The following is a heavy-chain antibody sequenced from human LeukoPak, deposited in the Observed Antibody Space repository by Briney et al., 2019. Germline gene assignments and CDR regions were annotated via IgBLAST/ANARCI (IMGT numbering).Heavy chain of an antibody. CDR2: TNHGGST. CDR3: ARLIYYDTSGYLDY. J-gene: IGHJ4*02. CDR1: GGSFSSYY. V-gene: IGHV4-34*01. D-gene: IGHD3-22*01. Sequence: SETLSLTCAVYGGSFSSYYWSWIRQPPGKGLEWIGKTNHGGSTNYNPSLKSRVTISVDMSKNQFSLKLSSVTAADTAVYYCARLIYYDTSGYLDYWGQGSLVTVSS.